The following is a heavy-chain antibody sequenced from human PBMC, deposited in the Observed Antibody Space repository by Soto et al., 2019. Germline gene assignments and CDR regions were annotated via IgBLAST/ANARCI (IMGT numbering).Heavy chain of an antibody. J-gene: IGHJ4*02. V-gene: IGHV4-30-4*01. Sequence: SETLSLTCTVSGGSISSGDYYWSWIRQPPGKGLEWIGYIYYSGSTYYNPSLKSRVTISVDTSKNQFSLKLSSVTAADTAVYYCARSIAAADLDFDYWGQRTLVTV. CDR1: GGSISSGDYY. CDR3: ARSIAAADLDFDY. CDR2: IYYSGST. D-gene: IGHD6-13*01.